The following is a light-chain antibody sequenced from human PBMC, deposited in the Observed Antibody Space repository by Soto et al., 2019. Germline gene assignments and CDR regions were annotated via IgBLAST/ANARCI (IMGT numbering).Light chain of an antibody. J-gene: IGKJ1*01. V-gene: IGKV1-5*01. Sequence: DIQMTQSPSTLSASVGDRVTITCRASQSVSTWLAWYQQKPGRAPKPLIYNASNLESGVPSGFSGSGAGTQFTLTISSLQPDEFANYYFQRYNGNARTFGQGTKGAI. CDR1: QSVSTW. CDR2: NAS. CDR3: QRYNGNART.